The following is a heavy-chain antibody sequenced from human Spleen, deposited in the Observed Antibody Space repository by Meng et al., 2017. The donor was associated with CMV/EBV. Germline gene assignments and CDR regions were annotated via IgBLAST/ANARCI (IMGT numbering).Heavy chain of an antibody. J-gene: IGHJ4*02. CDR2: ISYDGSNK. V-gene: IGHV3-30*19. Sequence: GESLKISCAASGFTFSSYSMNWVRQAPGKGLEWVAVISYDGSNKYYADSVKGRFTISRDNSKNTLYLQMNSLRAEDTAVYYCARDDYGGKLGYWGQGTLVTVSS. D-gene: IGHD4-23*01. CDR1: GFTFSSYS. CDR3: ARDDYGGKLGY.